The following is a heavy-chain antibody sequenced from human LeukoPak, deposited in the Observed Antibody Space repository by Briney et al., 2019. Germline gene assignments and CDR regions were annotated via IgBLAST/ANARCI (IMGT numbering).Heavy chain of an antibody. Sequence: PSETLSLTCAVYGGSFSGYYWSWIHQPPGKGLEWIGEINHSGSTNYNPSLKSRVTISVDTSKNQFSLKLSSVTAADTAVYYCARELSYYDSSGPRWGQGTLVTVSS. D-gene: IGHD3-22*01. CDR1: GGSFSGYY. CDR2: INHSGST. CDR3: ARELSYYDSSGPR. J-gene: IGHJ4*02. V-gene: IGHV4-34*01.